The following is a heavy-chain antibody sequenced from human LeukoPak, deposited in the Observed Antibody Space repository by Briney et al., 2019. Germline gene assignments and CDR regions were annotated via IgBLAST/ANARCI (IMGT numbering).Heavy chain of an antibody. V-gene: IGHV4-39*01. D-gene: IGHD3-10*01. CDR1: GFTFSSYA. CDR2: IYYSGST. Sequence: PGGSLRLSCAASGFTFSSYAMSWVRQAPGKGLEWIGSIYYSGSTYYNPSLKSRVTISVDTSKNQFSLKLSSVTAADTAVYYCARLRRVVLLWFGEPYYFDYWGQGTLVTVSS. J-gene: IGHJ4*02. CDR3: ARLRRVVLLWFGEPYYFDY.